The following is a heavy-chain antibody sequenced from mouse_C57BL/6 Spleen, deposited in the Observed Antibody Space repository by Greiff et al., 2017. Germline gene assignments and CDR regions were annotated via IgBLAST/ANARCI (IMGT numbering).Heavy chain of an antibody. CDR1: GYTFTSYW. J-gene: IGHJ1*03. CDR3: AMRDNYYGCSYEWYFDV. CDR2: IHPSDSDT. D-gene: IGHD1-1*01. Sequence: VQLQQPGAELVKPGASVKVSCKASGYTFTSYWMHWVKQRHGQGLEWIGRIHPSDSDTNSNQKFKGKATLTVDKSASTAYMQLISLTSEDSAVYYCAMRDNYYGCSYEWYFDVWGTGTTVTVSS. V-gene: IGHV1-74*01.